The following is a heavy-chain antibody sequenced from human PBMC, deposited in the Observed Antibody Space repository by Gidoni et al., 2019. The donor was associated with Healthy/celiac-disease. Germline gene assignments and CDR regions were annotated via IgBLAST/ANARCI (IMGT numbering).Heavy chain of an antibody. D-gene: IGHD6-6*01. CDR3: TREFVARPQGY. V-gene: IGHV3-15*07. J-gene: IGHJ4*02. CDR1: GFTFSHAW. CDR2: IKSKTDGGTT. Sequence: EVQLVESGGGLVKPGGSLRLSCAASGFTFSHAWMNWVRQAPGKGLGWVGRIKSKTDGGTTDYAAPVKGRFTISRDDSKNTLYLQMNSLKTEDTAVYYCTREFVARPQGYWGQGTLVTVSS.